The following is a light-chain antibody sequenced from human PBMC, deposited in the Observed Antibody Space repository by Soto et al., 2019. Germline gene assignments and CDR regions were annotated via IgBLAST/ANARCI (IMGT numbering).Light chain of an antibody. CDR3: QMYNSVPLT. CDR2: DAS. J-gene: IGKJ4*01. Sequence: DIQMTQSPSSLSASVGDRVTITCRASQGLSSDLAWYQQKPGKVPKLLIYDASTLQSGVPSRFSGSGSGTDFTLTISSLQPEDVATYYCQMYNSVPLTFGGGTKVEIK. V-gene: IGKV1-27*01. CDR1: QGLSSD.